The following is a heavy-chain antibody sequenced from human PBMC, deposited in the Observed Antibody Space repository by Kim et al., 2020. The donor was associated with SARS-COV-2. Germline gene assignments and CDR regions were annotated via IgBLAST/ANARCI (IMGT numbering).Heavy chain of an antibody. V-gene: IGHV3-49*04. D-gene: IGHD3-10*01. CDR2: IRSKAYGGTT. J-gene: IGHJ4*02. Sequence: GGSLRLSCTASGFTFGDYAMSWVRQAPGKGLEWVGFIRSKAYGGTTEYAASVKGRFTISRDDSKSIAYLQMNSLKTEDTAVYYCTRMVRGPMRTDYWGQGTLVTVSS. CDR3: TRMVRGPMRTDY. CDR1: GFTFGDYA.